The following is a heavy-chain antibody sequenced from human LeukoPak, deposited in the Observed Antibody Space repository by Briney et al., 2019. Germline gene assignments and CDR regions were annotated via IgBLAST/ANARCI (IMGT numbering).Heavy chain of an antibody. J-gene: IGHJ4*02. CDR1: RFTFSDYW. CDR2: IKRDGSDI. D-gene: IGHD3-16*01. Sequence: GGSLRLSCAASRFTFSDYWMSWVRQAPGKGLEWVAYIKRDGSDIYYVDSVKGRFIISRDNAKNSLYLQMDSLRAEDTAVYYCARDPDYRGSQPHGYFDYWGQGTLVTVSS. CDR3: ARDPDYRGSQPHGYFDY. V-gene: IGHV3-7*01.